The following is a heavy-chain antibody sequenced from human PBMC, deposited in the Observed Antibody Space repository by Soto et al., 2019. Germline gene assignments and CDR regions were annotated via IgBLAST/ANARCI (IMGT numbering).Heavy chain of an antibody. J-gene: IGHJ5*02. CDR2: INRDGTAT. CDR3: ATVGTGSYNWFDP. V-gene: IGHV3-74*01. D-gene: IGHD1-26*01. Sequence: GGSLRLSCAASGFTFTGNWMHWVRQGPGKGLVWVARINRDGTATTYADSVTGRFTISRDNSKNTLYLQMNSLGAEDTAVYYCATVGTGSYNWFDPWGQGIMVTVS. CDR1: GFTFTGNW.